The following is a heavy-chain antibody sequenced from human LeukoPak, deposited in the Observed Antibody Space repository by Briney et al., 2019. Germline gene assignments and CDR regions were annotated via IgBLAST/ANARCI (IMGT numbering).Heavy chain of an antibody. J-gene: IGHJ4*02. D-gene: IGHD3-22*01. Sequence: GGSLRLSCVVSGFTFSNAWMSWVRQAPGKGLEWVGRIKSKTDGGTTDYAAPVKGRFTISRDDSKITLYLQMSSLKTEDTAVYYCTTEGSGYYFHYWGQGTLVTVSS. CDR3: TTEGSGYYFHY. V-gene: IGHV3-15*01. CDR2: IKSKTDGGTT. CDR1: GFTFSNAW.